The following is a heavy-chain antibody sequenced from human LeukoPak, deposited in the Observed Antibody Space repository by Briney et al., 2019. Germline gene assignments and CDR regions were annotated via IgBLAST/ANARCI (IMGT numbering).Heavy chain of an antibody. CDR2: IYPGDSDT. V-gene: IGHV5-51*01. D-gene: IGHD3-22*01. J-gene: IGHJ4*02. Sequence: GESLKISCKGSGYSFTSYWIGWVRQMPGKGLEWMGIIYPGDSDTRYSPSFQGQVTISADKSISTAYLQWSSLKASDTAMYYCARQRYYYDSSGYTYYLDYWGQGTLVTVSS. CDR1: GYSFTSYW. CDR3: ARQRYYYDSSGYTYYLDY.